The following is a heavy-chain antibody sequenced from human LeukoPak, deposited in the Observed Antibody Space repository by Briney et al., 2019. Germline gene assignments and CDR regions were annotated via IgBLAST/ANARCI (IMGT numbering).Heavy chain of an antibody. CDR2: ISGSGGST. D-gene: IGHD3-22*01. V-gene: IGHV3-23*01. CDR3: AKDRVVVVPNWFDP. Sequence: GGSLRLSCAASGFTFDDYGMSWVRQAPGKGLEWVSAISGSGGSTYYADSVKGRFTISRDNSKNTLYLQMNSLRAEDTAVYYCAKDRVVVVPNWFDPWGQGTLVTVSS. J-gene: IGHJ5*02. CDR1: GFTFDDYG.